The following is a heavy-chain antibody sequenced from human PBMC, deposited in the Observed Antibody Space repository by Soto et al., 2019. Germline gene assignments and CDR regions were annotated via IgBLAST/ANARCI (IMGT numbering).Heavy chain of an antibody. CDR3: VKALGEYSGNSLNY. D-gene: IGHD1-26*01. CDR1: GFTFDDYA. Sequence: EVHLVESGGGLVQPGRSLRPSCAASGFTFDDYAMHWVRQAPGKGLEWVSGISWNSGTLGYADSVKGRFTISRDNAKKSLYLQMNSLRAEDTALYYCVKALGEYSGNSLNYWGQGTLVTVSS. J-gene: IGHJ4*02. V-gene: IGHV3-9*01. CDR2: ISWNSGTL.